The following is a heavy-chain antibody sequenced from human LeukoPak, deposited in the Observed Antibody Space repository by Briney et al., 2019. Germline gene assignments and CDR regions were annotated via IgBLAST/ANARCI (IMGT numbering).Heavy chain of an antibody. J-gene: IGHJ6*03. CDR3: ARGGDCSSTSCYGNDYYYYYYMDV. V-gene: IGHV4-59*01. Sequence: PSETPSLTCTVSGGSISSYYWGWIRQPPGKGLEWIGYIYYSGSTNYNPSLKSRVTISVDTSKNQFSLKLSSVTAADTAVYYCARGGDCSSTSCYGNDYYYYYYMDVWGKGTTVTVSS. CDR1: GGSISSYY. D-gene: IGHD2-2*01. CDR2: IYYSGST.